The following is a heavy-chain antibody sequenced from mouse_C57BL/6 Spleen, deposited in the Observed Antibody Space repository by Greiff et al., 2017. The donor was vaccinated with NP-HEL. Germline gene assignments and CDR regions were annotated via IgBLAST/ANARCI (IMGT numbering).Heavy chain of an antibody. CDR2: ISSGGDYI. Sequence: DVTLVESGEGLVKPGGSLKLSCAASGFTFSSYAMSWVRQTPEKRLEWVAYISSGGDYIYYADTVKGRFTISRDNARNTLYLQMSSLKSEDTAMYSCTRGGGSGSSYVGWYFDVWGTGTAVTVSS. J-gene: IGHJ1*03. D-gene: IGHD1-1*01. V-gene: IGHV5-9-1*02. CDR1: GFTFSSYA. CDR3: TRGGGSGSSYVGWYFDV.